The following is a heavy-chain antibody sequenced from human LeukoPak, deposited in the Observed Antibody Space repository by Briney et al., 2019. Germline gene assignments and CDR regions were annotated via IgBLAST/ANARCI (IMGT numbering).Heavy chain of an antibody. Sequence: SQTLSLTCTVSGGSISSGGYYWSWIRQHPGKGLEWIGYIYYSGSTYYNLSLKSRVTISVDTSKNQFSLKLSSVTAADTAVYYCARDTPYDFWSGYYLDPYYYGMDVWGQGTTVTVSS. V-gene: IGHV4-31*03. J-gene: IGHJ6*02. CDR3: ARDTPYDFWSGYYLDPYYYGMDV. CDR1: GGSISSGGYY. D-gene: IGHD3-3*01. CDR2: IYYSGST.